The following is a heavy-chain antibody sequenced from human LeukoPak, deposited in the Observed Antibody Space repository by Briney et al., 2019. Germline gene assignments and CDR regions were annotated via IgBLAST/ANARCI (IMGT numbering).Heavy chain of an antibody. V-gene: IGHV4-34*01. CDR1: GGSFSGYY. CDR2: INHSGST. Sequence: SETLSLTCAVYGGSFSGYYWSWIRQPPGKGLEWIGEINHSGSTNYNPSLKSRVTISVDTSKNQFFLKLSSVPAADTAVYYCAILHIQLLYGYWFDPWGQGTLVTVSS. J-gene: IGHJ5*02. D-gene: IGHD2-2*02. CDR3: AILHIQLLYGYWFDP.